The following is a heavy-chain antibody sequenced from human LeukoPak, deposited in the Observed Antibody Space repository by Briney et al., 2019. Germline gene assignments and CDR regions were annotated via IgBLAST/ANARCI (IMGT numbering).Heavy chain of an antibody. J-gene: IGHJ6*02. CDR3: ARIDYDILTGYFGYYYYYGMDV. CDR2: INHSGST. CDR1: GGSFSGYY. D-gene: IGHD3-9*01. V-gene: IGHV4-34*01. Sequence: ASETLSLTCAVYGGSFSGYYWSWIRQPPKKGLEWIGEINHSGSTNYNPSLKSRVTISVDTSKSQLSLKLSSVTAADTAVYYCARIDYDILTGYFGYYYYYGMDVWGQGTTVTVSS.